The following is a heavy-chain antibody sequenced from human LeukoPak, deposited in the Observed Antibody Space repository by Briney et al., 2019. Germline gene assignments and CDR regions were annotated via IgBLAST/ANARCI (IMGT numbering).Heavy chain of an antibody. CDR3: ARDLPPPSSSWPVDY. Sequence: GGSLRLSCAASGFTFSDYYMNWVRQAPGKVLEWVSSISSSSSYIYYADSVKGRFTISRDNAKNSLYLQMNSLRAEDTAVYYCARDLPPPSSSWPVDYWGQGTLVTVSS. V-gene: IGHV3-21*01. D-gene: IGHD6-13*01. J-gene: IGHJ4*02. CDR1: GFTFSDYY. CDR2: ISSSSSYI.